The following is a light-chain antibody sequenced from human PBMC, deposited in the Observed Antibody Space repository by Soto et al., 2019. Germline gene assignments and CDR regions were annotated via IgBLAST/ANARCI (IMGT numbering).Light chain of an antibody. Sequence: EIVMTQSPATLSVSPGERATLSCRASQSVNSNLAWYQQKPGQAPRLLIYGASTRAIGVPASFSGSGSGTGFTLTISSLQSEDFAVYHCQQYHNWPITFGQGTRLEIK. CDR3: QQYHNWPIT. J-gene: IGKJ5*01. CDR1: QSVNSN. CDR2: GAS. V-gene: IGKV3-15*01.